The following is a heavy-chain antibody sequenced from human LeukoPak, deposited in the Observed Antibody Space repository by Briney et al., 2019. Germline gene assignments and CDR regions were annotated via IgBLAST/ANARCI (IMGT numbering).Heavy chain of an antibody. V-gene: IGHV4-39*01. D-gene: IGHD5-12*01. J-gene: IGHJ4*02. CDR2: IYYSGST. Sequence: SETLSLTCTVSGGSISSSSYYWGWIRQPPGKGLEWIGSIYYSGSTYYNPSLKSRVTISVDTSKNQFSLKLSSVTAADTAVYYCARHAGLRIYYFDYWGQGTLVTVSS. CDR3: ARHAGLRIYYFDY. CDR1: GGSISSSSYY.